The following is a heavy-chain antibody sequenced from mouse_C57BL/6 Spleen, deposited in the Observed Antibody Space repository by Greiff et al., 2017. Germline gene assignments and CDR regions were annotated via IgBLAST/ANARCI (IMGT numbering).Heavy chain of an antibody. CDR3: ARSTMVTTVSHWYFDV. J-gene: IGHJ1*03. CDR2: IDPSDSYT. CDR1: GYTFTSYG. Sequence: QVHVKQSGAELVKPGASVKLSCKASGYTFTSYGMQWVKQRPGQGLEWIGEIDPSDSYTNYKQKFKGKATLTVDTTSSTAYMQLSILTSEDSAVYYCARSTMVTTVSHWYFDVWGTGTTVTVSS. V-gene: IGHV1-50*01. D-gene: IGHD2-2*01.